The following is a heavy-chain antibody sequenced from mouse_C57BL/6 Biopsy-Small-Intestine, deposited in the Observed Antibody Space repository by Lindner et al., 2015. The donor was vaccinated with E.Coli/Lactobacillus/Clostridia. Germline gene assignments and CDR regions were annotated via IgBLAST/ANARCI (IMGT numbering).Heavy chain of an antibody. D-gene: IGHD2-10*01. Sequence: VQLQESGGGFVKPGGSRKLSCAASGFTFSDYGMHWVRQAPEKGLEWFAYISSGSSSIYYADTVKGRFTISRDNAKNTLFLQMTSLRSEDTAMYYCARPYYDNYVDWFAYWGQGTLVTVSA. CDR2: ISSGSSSI. CDR1: GFTFSDYG. J-gene: IGHJ3*01. CDR3: ARPYYDNYVDWFAY. V-gene: IGHV5-17*01.